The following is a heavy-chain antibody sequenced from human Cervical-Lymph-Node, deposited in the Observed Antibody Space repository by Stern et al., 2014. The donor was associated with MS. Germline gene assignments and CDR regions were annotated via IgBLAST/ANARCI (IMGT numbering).Heavy chain of an antibody. CDR3: ARGMRYDDSGYYFDN. V-gene: IGHV3-30*01. CDR1: GFTFSSYS. D-gene: IGHD3-22*01. J-gene: IGHJ4*02. Sequence: QEQLVESGGGVVQPGRSLRLSCATSGFTFSSYSMHWVRQAPGKGLEWVTTISFDGRQKFYADSVKGRFTISRDSSKNAVFVQMNSLRAEDTAVYYCARGMRYDDSGYYFDNWGRGTLITVSS. CDR2: ISFDGRQK.